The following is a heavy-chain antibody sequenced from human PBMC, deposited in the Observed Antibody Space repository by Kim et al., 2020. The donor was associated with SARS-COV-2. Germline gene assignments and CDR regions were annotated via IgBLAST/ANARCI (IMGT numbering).Heavy chain of an antibody. CDR3: ARAARGGRGDY. D-gene: IGHD2-15*01. CDR1: GFTFSSYG. J-gene: IGHJ4*02. CDR2: IWYDGSNK. V-gene: IGHV3-33*01. Sequence: GGSLRLSCAASGFTFSSYGMHWVRQAPGKGLEWVAVIWYDGSNKYYADSVKGRFTISRDNSKNTLYLQMNSLRAEDTAVYYCARAARGGRGDYWGQGTLVTVSS.